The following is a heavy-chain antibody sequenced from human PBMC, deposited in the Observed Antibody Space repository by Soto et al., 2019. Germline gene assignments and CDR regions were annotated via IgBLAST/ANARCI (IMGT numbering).Heavy chain of an antibody. CDR3: TKYRRTDAEGYSFDY. J-gene: IGHJ4*02. D-gene: IGHD2-15*01. Sequence: PSETLSLTCAVYGGSFSGYYWSWIRQPPGKGLEWIGEINHSGSTNYNPSLKSRVTISVDTSKNQFSLKLSSVTAADTAVYFCTKYRRTDAEGYSFDYWGQGALVTAPQ. V-gene: IGHV4-34*01. CDR1: GGSFSGYY. CDR2: INHSGST.